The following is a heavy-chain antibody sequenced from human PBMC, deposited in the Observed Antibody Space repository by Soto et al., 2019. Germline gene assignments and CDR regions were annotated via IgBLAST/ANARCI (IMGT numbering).Heavy chain of an antibody. V-gene: IGHV3-74*01. Sequence: EVQLVESGGGLVQPGGSLRLSCAASGFSFERYWMHWVRQAPGKGLMWVARIDKDGAVTNYAESVKGRFTISRDNAKNTLYLQMNRLRAEDSALYYCARVDLDSWQVTLGSWGQGTLVTVSS. D-gene: IGHD3-10*01. CDR2: IDKDGAVT. CDR1: GFSFERYW. CDR3: ARVDLDSWQVTLGS. J-gene: IGHJ5*02.